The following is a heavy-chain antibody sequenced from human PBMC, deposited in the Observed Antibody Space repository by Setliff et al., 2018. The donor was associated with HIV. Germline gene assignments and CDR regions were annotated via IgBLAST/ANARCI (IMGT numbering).Heavy chain of an antibody. V-gene: IGHV4-38-2*01. J-gene: IGHJ3*02. D-gene: IGHD3-22*01. CDR2: FHHSGSA. Sequence: PSETLSLTCAVSGYSISTAYYWAWIRQSPGKGLEWIGGFHHSGSAHYNPPLKSRVTISGQTSKNQFSLTLTSVTAADTAIYYCARQGAGYYYDSSDYYTGNGFDMWGQGTMVTVS. CDR3: ARQGAGYYYDSSDYYTGNGFDM. CDR1: GYSISTAYY.